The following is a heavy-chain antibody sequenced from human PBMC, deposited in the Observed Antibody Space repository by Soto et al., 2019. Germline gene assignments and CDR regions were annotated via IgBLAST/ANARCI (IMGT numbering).Heavy chain of an antibody. CDR3: AKDFKGSSSVLDY. Sequence: LRLSCAASGFTFSSYGMHWVRQAPGKGLEWVAVISYDGSNKYYADSVKGRFTISRDNSKSTLYLQMNSLRAEDTAVYYCAKDFKGSSSVLDYWGQGTLVTV. CDR1: GFTFSSYG. CDR2: ISYDGSNK. D-gene: IGHD6-13*01. V-gene: IGHV3-30*18. J-gene: IGHJ4*02.